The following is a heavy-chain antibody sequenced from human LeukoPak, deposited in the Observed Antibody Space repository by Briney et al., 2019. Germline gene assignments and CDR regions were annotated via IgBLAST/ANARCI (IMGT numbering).Heavy chain of an antibody. D-gene: IGHD6-13*01. CDR2: IYYSGST. J-gene: IGHJ4*02. CDR3: ARHMQQLVRFDY. Sequence: SETLSLTCTVSGGSISSYYWSWIRQPPGKELEWIGYIYYSGSTNYNPSLKSRVTISVDTSKNQFSLKLSSVTAADTAVYYCARHMQQLVRFDYWGQGTLVTVSS. CDR1: GGSISSYY. V-gene: IGHV4-59*08.